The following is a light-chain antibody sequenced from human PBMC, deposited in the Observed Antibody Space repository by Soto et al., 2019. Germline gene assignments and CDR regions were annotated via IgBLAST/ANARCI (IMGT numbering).Light chain of an antibody. V-gene: IGKV3-20*01. CDR2: GTS. CDR1: QSISSNF. J-gene: IGKJ5*01. Sequence: TQSPSSLSASVRDRVTITCRASQSISSNFLAWYQQKPGQAPRLLIYGTSNRATGIPDRFSGSGSGTDFTLTISRLEPEDSAVYYCQRITFGQGTRLEIK. CDR3: QRIT.